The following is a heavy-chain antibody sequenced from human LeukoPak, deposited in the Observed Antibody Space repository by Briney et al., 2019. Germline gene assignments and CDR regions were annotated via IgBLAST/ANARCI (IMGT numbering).Heavy chain of an antibody. CDR1: GGSISSSSYY. J-gene: IGHJ6*03. Sequence: SETLSLTCTVSGGSISSSSYYWGWIRQPPGKGLEWIGSIYYSGSTYYNPSLKSRVTISVDTSKNQFSLKLSSVTAADTAVYYCARAGYPYYYGSGSPRKGYYMDVWGKGTTVTVSS. CDR2: IYYSGST. V-gene: IGHV4-39*07. D-gene: IGHD3-10*01. CDR3: ARAGYPYYYGSGSPRKGYYMDV.